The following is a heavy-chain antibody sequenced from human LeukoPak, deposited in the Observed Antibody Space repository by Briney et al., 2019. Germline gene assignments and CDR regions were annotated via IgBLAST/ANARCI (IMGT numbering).Heavy chain of an antibody. CDR3: AAGQLCLAYDC. Sequence: SETLSLTCTVSGGSVSSYYWSWVRQPPGKGLEWIGNIYYSGSTNYSPSLKSRVTVSLDTSKNHLSLKLTSVTAADTAVYYCAAGQLCLAYDCWGQGTLVTVSS. CDR2: IYYSGST. V-gene: IGHV4-59*02. D-gene: IGHD2-2*01. J-gene: IGHJ4*02. CDR1: GGSVSSYY.